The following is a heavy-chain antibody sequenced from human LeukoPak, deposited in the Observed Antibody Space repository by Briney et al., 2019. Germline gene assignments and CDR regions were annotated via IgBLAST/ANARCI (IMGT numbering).Heavy chain of an antibody. D-gene: IGHD5-12*01. J-gene: IGHJ6*02. Sequence: TIYYADSGKGGFTISRDNAKNSLYLQMNSLRAEDTAVYYCARARLGRYGGYVYYYGMDVWGQGTTVTVSS. V-gene: IGHV3-11*01. CDR2: TI. CDR3: ARARLGRYGGYVYYYGMDV.